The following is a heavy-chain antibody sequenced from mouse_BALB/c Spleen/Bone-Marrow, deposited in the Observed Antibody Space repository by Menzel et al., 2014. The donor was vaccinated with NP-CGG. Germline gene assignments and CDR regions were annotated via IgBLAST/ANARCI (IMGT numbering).Heavy chain of an antibody. Sequence: VQLQQSGAELARPGASVKMSCQASGYTFTRYTMHWEKQRPGQGLERIGYIIPSSGYTNYNQKFKDKATLTADKSSSTAYMQLSSLTSEDSAVYYCTIRYYAMDYWGQGTSVTVSS. CDR1: GYTFTRYT. D-gene: IGHD1-1*01. V-gene: IGHV1-4*01. CDR2: IIPSSGYT. J-gene: IGHJ4*01. CDR3: TIRYYAMDY.